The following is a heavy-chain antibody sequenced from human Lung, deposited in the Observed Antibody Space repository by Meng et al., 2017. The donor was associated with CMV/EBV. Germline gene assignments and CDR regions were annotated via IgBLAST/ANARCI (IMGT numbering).Heavy chain of an antibody. CDR2: IPHRGSS. J-gene: IGHJ1*01. Sequence: GQLRESGPARVKPSETLSLTCAVSGDSITNHNWWAWVRQPPGKGLEWIGEIPHRGSSAYNPSLKSRVSMSIDKSKNQFSLKLTSVTAADTAVYHCLRRSGGSVWGQGTLVTVSS. CDR1: GDSITNHNW. V-gene: IGHV4-4*02. D-gene: IGHD3-10*01. CDR3: LRRSGGSV.